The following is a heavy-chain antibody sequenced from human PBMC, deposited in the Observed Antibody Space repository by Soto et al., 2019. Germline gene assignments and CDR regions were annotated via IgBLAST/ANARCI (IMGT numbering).Heavy chain of an antibody. V-gene: IGHV3-48*02. CDR1: GFTFSNYS. D-gene: IGHD5-18*01. J-gene: IGHJ3*02. Sequence: EVQLVESGGGLVQPGGSLRLSCAASGFTFSNYSMNWVRQAPGKGLEWISYISISSSTIYYADSVKGRFTISRDNAKNSLYLQMNSLRDDDTAVYYCARDPDTAMAHYAFDIWGQGTMVTVSS. CDR3: ARDPDTAMAHYAFDI. CDR2: ISISSSTI.